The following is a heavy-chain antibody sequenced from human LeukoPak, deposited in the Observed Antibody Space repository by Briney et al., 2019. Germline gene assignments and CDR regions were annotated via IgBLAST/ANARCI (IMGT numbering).Heavy chain of an antibody. Sequence: GGSLRLSCAASPVTSSGHWMSWVRQAPGKGLEWVANIKQDGSKKSYVDSVKGRFTISRDNAKNSLYLQMNSLRAEDTAIYYCTRVGYIDEGIDYWGQGTLVTVSS. CDR3: TRVGYIDEGIDY. CDR2: IKQDGSKK. D-gene: IGHD5-24*01. J-gene: IGHJ4*02. CDR1: PVTSSGHW. V-gene: IGHV3-7*04.